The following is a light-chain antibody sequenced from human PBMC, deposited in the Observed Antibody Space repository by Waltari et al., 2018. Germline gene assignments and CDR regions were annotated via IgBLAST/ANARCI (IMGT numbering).Light chain of an antibody. CDR2: GAS. CDR3: QQYDTWPLT. V-gene: IGKV3-15*01. Sequence: ETVLTQSPATLSVSPGERATLSCRASQSVVTNLAWYQNKFGQAPMLLIYGASTRPTGVPARFSGSGSGTEFTLTISSLQSEDFELYYCQQYDTWPLTFGGGTKVAIK. J-gene: IGKJ4*01. CDR1: QSVVTN.